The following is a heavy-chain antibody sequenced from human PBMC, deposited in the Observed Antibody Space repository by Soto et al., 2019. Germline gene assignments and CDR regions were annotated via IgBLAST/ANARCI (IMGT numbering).Heavy chain of an antibody. CDR2: INPGGGGT. CDR1: GYTFTNYY. CDR3: ARELIVAPRSAFDI. J-gene: IGHJ3*02. Sequence: ASVKVSCKASGYTFTNYYIHWVRQAPGQGLEWMGIINPGGGGTNSAQKFQGRVTMTRDTSTSTVYMELSSLRSEDTAVFYCARELIVAPRSAFDIWGQGAMVTVSS. D-gene: IGHD3-22*01. V-gene: IGHV1-46*01.